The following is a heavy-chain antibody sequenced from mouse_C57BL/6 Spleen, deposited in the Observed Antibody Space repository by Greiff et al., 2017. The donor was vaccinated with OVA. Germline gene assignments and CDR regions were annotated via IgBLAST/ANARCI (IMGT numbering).Heavy chain of an antibody. CDR3: AREGDYGSSYPY. V-gene: IGHV14-2*01. D-gene: IGHD1-1*01. CDR1: GFNIKDSY. Sequence: VQLPQSGAALVKPGASVKLSCTASGFNIKDSYMHWVKQRTEQGLEWIGRIAPEDGDTQYAPKFQGKATITADTSSNTAYLQLSSLTAEYTAVYYCAREGDYGSSYPYWGQGTTLTVSS. CDR2: IAPEDGDT. J-gene: IGHJ2*01.